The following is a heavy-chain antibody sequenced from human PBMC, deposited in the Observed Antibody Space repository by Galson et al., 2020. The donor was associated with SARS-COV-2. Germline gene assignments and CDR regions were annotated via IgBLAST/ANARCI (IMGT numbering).Heavy chain of an antibody. Sequence: ALHGESLKISCAASGFTFSSYWMHWVRQAPGKGLVWVSRIYSEGSSTSYADSVKGRFTISGDDAKNTLYLHMRSLRAEDTAVYYCARGDMRNDYLDFWGHGTLVSVSS. J-gene: IGHJ4*01. CDR1: GFTFSSYW. D-gene: IGHD3-16*01. CDR3: ARGDMRNDYLDF. CDR2: IYSEGSST. V-gene: IGHV3-74*01.